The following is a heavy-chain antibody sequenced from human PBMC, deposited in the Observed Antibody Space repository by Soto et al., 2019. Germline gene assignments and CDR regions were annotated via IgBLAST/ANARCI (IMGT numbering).Heavy chain of an antibody. CDR1: GFSLSDYW. CDR2: ISVDGRDT. D-gene: IGHD6-19*01. CDR3: VRAPEQRPIDF. Sequence: GGSLRLSCAASGFSLSDYWMHWVRQVPGKGLLWVSRISVDGRDTTYADSVKGRFTISRGNAKNTLYLQMDSLRAEDTAVYYCVRAPEQRPIDFWGHGSQVTVSS. V-gene: IGHV3-74*03. J-gene: IGHJ4*01.